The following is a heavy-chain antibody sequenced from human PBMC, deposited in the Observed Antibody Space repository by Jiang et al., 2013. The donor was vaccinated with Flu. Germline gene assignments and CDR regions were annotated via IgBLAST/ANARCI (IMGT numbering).Heavy chain of an antibody. Sequence: QLLESGGGVVQPGRSLRLSCAASGFTFSSYGMHWVRQAPGKGLEWVAVISYDGSNQHFADSVKGRFTISRDNSENTLFLQMNSVRAEDAGVYYCAKVDVDFCTNGVCRLAAESRGKYFFYGLDVWGQGTTVTVSS. CDR2: ISYDGSNQ. J-gene: IGHJ6*02. V-gene: IGHV3-30*18. CDR1: GFTFSSYG. D-gene: IGHD2-8*01. CDR3: AKVDVDFCTNGVCRLAAESRGKYFFYGLDV.